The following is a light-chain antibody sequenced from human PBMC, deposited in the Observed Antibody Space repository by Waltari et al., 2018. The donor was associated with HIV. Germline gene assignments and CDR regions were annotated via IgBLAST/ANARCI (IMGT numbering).Light chain of an antibody. CDR3: QKYNTAPYT. V-gene: IGKV1-27*01. J-gene: IGKJ2*01. CDR1: QDISNN. Sequence: DIQMIQSPSSLSVSVGDRVIITCRSSQDISNNLDWYEQKQGTVTKLLIYASSTLQSGVPSRFSVSGSVTDFTLTIDSLQPVDIATYYCQKYNTAPYTFGQGTNLEI. CDR2: ASS.